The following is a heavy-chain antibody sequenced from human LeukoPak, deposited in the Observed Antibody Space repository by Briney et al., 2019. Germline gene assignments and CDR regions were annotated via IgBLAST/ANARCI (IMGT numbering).Heavy chain of an antibody. CDR1: GGSLSSYY. J-gene: IGHJ6*03. D-gene: IGHD4-11*01. CDR3: ARDGGVTTPYYYMDV. V-gene: IGHV4-59*01. CDR2: IYYSGST. Sequence: SETLSLTCTVTGGSLSSYYWSWIRQPPGKGLEWMGYIYYSGSTNYNPSLRSRVTISVDPSKIQCSLKLSSVTAADTAVYYCARDGGVTTPYYYMDVWGKGTTVTVSS.